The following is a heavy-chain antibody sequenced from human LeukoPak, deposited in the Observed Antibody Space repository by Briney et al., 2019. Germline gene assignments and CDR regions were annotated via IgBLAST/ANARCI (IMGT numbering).Heavy chain of an antibody. D-gene: IGHD6-13*01. Sequence: PSETLSLTCTVSGGSISSSSYYWGWIRQPPGKGLEWIGAIYYSGSTYYNPSLKSRVTISVDTSKNQFSLRLSSVTAADTAVYYCARRSRWDGGWFDPWGQGTVVCVSS. CDR3: ARRSRWDGGWFDP. V-gene: IGHV4-39*01. CDR2: IYYSGST. CDR1: GGSISSSSYY. J-gene: IGHJ5*02.